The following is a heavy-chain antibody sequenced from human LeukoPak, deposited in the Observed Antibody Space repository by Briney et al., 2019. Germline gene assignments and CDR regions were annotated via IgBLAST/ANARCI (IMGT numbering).Heavy chain of an antibody. V-gene: IGHV3-33*01. J-gene: IGHJ6*03. CDR3: ARGGLRRKDYYYYYMDV. CDR1: GFTFSSYG. CDR2: IWYDGSNK. Sequence: GGSLRLSCAASGFTFSSYGMHWVRQAPGKGLEWVAVIWYDGSNKYYADSVKGRFTISRDNSKNTLYLQMNSLRAGDTAVYYCARGGLRRKDYYYYYMDVWGKGTTVTVSS. D-gene: IGHD3-3*01.